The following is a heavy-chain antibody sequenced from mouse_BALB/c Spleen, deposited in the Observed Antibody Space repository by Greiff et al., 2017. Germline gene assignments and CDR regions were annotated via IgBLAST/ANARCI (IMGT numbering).Heavy chain of an antibody. V-gene: IGHV14-3*02. CDR2: IDPANGNT. Sequence: EVKLMESGAELVKPGASVKLSCTASGFNIKDTYMHWVKQRPEQGLEWIGRIDPANGNTKYDPKFQGKATITADTSSNTAYLQLSSLTSEDTAVYYCASLDSSGHYAMDYWGQGTSVTVSS. CDR1: GFNIKDTY. J-gene: IGHJ4*01. CDR3: ASLDSSGHYAMDY. D-gene: IGHD3-2*01.